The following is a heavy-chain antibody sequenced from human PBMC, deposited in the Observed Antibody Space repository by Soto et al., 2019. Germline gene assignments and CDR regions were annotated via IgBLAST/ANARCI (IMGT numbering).Heavy chain of an antibody. D-gene: IGHD4-4*01. CDR1: GGSISSSSYY. Sequence: PSETLSLTCTVSGGSISSSSYYWGWIRQPPGKGLEWIGTIYYSGNTYYSPSLKSRVTISVDTSKNQFSLKVSSVTAADTAVYYCVRHSMTTVTTSFDYWGQGTLVT. V-gene: IGHV4-39*01. J-gene: IGHJ4*02. CDR3: VRHSMTTVTTSFDY. CDR2: IYYSGNT.